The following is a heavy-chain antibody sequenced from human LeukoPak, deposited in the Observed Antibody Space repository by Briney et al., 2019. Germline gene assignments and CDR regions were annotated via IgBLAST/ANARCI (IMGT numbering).Heavy chain of an antibody. CDR3: AKARAYSSSWHFDY. CDR1: GFTFSSYG. J-gene: IGHJ4*02. CDR2: IRYDGSNK. V-gene: IGHV3-30*02. Sequence: GGSLRLSCAASGFTFSSYGMHWVRQAPGKGLEWVALIRYDGSNKYYADSVKGRFTISRDNSKNTLYLQMNSLRAEDTAVYYCAKARAYSSSWHFDYWGQGTLVTVSS. D-gene: IGHD6-13*01.